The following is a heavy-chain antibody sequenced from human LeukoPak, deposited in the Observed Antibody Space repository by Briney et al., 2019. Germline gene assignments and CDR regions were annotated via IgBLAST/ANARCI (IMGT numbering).Heavy chain of an antibody. V-gene: IGHV4-34*01. CDR3: ARGPGILNY. CDR2: INHSGST. Sequence: SETLSLTCAVYGGSFSGYYWSWIRQPPGKGLEWIGEINHSGSTNYNPSLKSRVTISVDTSKNQLSLKLSPVTAADTAVYYCARGPGILNYWGQGTLVTVSS. CDR1: GGSFSGYY. J-gene: IGHJ4*02.